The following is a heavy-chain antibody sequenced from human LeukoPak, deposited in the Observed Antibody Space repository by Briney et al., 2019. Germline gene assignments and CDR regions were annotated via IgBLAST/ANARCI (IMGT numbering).Heavy chain of an antibody. D-gene: IGHD2-21*02. V-gene: IGHV4-34*01. Sequence: SETLPLTCAVYGGSFSGYYWSWIRQPPGKGLEWIGEINHSGSTNYNPSLKSRVTISVDTSKNQFSLKLSSVTAADTAVYYCAREAGCGGDCYRPAQGYYFDYWGQGTLVTVSS. CDR1: GGSFSGYY. CDR3: AREAGCGGDCYRPAQGYYFDY. J-gene: IGHJ4*02. CDR2: INHSGST.